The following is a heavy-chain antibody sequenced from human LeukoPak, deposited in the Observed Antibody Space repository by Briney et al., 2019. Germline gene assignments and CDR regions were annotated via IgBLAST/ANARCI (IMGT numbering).Heavy chain of an antibody. J-gene: IGHJ5*02. Sequence: SETLSLTCTVSGGSISSGSYYWSWIRQHPEKGLEWIGCIHYSGSTNYNPSLKSRVTISVDTPKNQFSLKLSSVTAADTAVYYCAREGSGSYYNWFDPWGQGTLVTVSS. CDR2: IHYSGST. CDR1: GGSISSGSYY. CDR3: AREGSGSYYNWFDP. D-gene: IGHD3-10*01. V-gene: IGHV4-61*01.